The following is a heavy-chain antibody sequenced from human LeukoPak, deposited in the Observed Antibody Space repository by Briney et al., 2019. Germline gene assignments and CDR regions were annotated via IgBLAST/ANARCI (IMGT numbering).Heavy chain of an antibody. J-gene: IGHJ4*02. V-gene: IGHV3-23*01. CDR1: GFTFSNAW. CDR2: ISGSGGST. CDR3: AKATFITFGGVIPDQTSDY. D-gene: IGHD3-16*02. Sequence: GGSLRLSCAASGFTFSNAWMSWVRQAPGKGLEWVSAISGSGGSTYYADSVKGRFTISRDNSKNTLYLQMNSLRAEDTAVYYCAKATFITFGGVIPDQTSDYWGQGTLVTVSS.